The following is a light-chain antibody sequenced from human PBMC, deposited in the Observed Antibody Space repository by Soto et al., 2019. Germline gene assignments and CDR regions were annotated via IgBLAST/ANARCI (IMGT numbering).Light chain of an antibody. Sequence: QSALTQPASVSGSPGQSITISCTGTSSDIGGYNYVSWYRQHPGTAPKLLIYEVSNRPSGTSNRFSGSKSGNTASLTISGLQAEDEGDYYCTSYTTRSTWVFGGGTKLTVL. J-gene: IGLJ3*02. V-gene: IGLV2-14*01. CDR3: TSYTTRSTWV. CDR1: SSDIGGYNY. CDR2: EVS.